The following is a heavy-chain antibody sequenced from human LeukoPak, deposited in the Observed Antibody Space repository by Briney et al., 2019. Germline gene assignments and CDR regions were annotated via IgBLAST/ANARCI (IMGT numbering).Heavy chain of an antibody. D-gene: IGHD4-23*01. Sequence: SETLSLTCTVSGGSISSDNYYWGYIRQPPGKGLEWIGVIYYRGRTYYNPSLKSRVTISVDASKNQFSLRLSSVTAADTAVYYCARNSGDYWGLGTLVTVSS. CDR3: ARNSGDY. CDR1: GGSISSDNYY. J-gene: IGHJ4*02. CDR2: IYYRGRT. V-gene: IGHV4-39*07.